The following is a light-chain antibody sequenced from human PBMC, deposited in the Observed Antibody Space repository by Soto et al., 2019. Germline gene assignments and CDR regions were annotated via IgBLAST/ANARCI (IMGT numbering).Light chain of an antibody. CDR2: EVR. Sequence: QSVLTQPASVSGSPGQSITISCAGTMRDVGAYNLVSWYQQHPGRAPQLIIYEVRNRPSGISVRFSGSKSGNTASLTISGLQSEDEADYYCSSYTSKSSLIFGGGTKLTVL. CDR3: SSYTSKSSLI. J-gene: IGLJ2*01. V-gene: IGLV2-14*01. CDR1: MRDVGAYNL.